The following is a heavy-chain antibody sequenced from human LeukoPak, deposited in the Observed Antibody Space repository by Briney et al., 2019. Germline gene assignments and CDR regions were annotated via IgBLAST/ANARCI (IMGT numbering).Heavy chain of an antibody. CDR1: GYTFTSYA. V-gene: IGHV1-8*03. CDR2: MNPNSGDT. CDR3: ARAQPSAEGYYMDV. J-gene: IGHJ6*03. Sequence: ASVKVSCKASGYTFTSYAINWVRQATGQGLEWMGWMNPNSGDTGYAQKFQGRVTITRDTSITTAYMELNNLRSEDTAVYYCARAQPSAEGYYMDVWGKGTTVTVSS.